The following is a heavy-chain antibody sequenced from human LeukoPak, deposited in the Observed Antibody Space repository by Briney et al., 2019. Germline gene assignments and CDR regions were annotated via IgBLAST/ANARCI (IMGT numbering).Heavy chain of an antibody. CDR1: GFSFNTYW. V-gene: IGHV3-7*03. J-gene: IGHJ3*02. Sequence: PGGSLRLSCAASGFSFNTYWMGWFRQAPGKGLEWVANIKEDGSEKYYVDSVKGRFTMSRDNAKNSLYLQMNSLRAEDTAVYYCAKDLVGDPTGAFDIWGQGTMVTVSS. D-gene: IGHD1-26*01. CDR2: IKEDGSEK. CDR3: AKDLVGDPTGAFDI.